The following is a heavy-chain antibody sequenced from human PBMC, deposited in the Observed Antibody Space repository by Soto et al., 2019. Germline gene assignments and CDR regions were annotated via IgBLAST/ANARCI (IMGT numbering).Heavy chain of an antibody. CDR1: GYTFTNYW. V-gene: IGHV5-51*01. J-gene: IGHJ6*02. CDR2: IYPGDSDT. Sequence: PGESMKISCKGSGYTFTNYWIGWVRQMPGKGLERMGIIYPGDSDTKYNPSFQGQVTISADKSITTTYLRWTSLKASDTAIYYCAASIFYYGMDVWGQGTTVTVS. CDR3: AASIFYYGMDV.